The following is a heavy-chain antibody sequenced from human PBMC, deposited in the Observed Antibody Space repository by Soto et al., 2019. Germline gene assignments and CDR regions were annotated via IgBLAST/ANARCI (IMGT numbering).Heavy chain of an antibody. Sequence: SQPLSLTCTVSDGPISSGGYYWSWIRQHPGKGLEWIGYIYYSGSTYYNPSLKSQFTMSVDTSKNQFSLKLSSVTAADTAVYYCARATGKQLAYGHFDYWGQGTLVTVSS. J-gene: IGHJ4*02. D-gene: IGHD6-6*01. CDR2: IYYSGST. CDR3: ARATGKQLAYGHFDY. V-gene: IGHV4-31*01. CDR1: DGPISSGGYY.